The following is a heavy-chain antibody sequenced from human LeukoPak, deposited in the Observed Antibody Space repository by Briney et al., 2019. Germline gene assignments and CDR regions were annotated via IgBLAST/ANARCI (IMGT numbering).Heavy chain of an antibody. V-gene: IGHV4-61*02. J-gene: IGHJ4*02. CDR2: IYTSGST. D-gene: IGHD3-3*01. Sequence: SENLSLTCTVSGVSISSGSYYWSWIRQPPGKGLECIGRIYTSGSTNNNPSLKSRVTISVDTSKNQFSLKLSSVTAADTAVYYCARDLPYDFRSDYWGQGTLVTVSS. CDR1: GVSISSGSYY. CDR3: ARDLPYDFRSDY.